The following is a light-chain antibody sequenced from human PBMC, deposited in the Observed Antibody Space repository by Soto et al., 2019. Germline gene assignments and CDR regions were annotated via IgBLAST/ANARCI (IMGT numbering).Light chain of an antibody. CDR3: SSFTTSSTLV. V-gene: IGLV2-14*01. J-gene: IGLJ1*01. Sequence: QSALTQPASVSGSPGQPITISCTGTSSDVGSFDSVAWYQHNPGKAPKLMIYDVSNRPSGVSSRFSGSKSGNMASLSISGLQTEDEANYYCSSFTTSSTLVFGTGTKLTVL. CDR2: DVS. CDR1: SSDVGSFDS.